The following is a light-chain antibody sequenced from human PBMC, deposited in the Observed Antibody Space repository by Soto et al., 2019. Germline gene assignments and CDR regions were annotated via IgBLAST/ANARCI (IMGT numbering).Light chain of an antibody. Sequence: DIQMTQSPSSLSASVGDRVTITCRASQVINNYLAWYQQKPGKVPKLLIYAASTLQSGVPLRFSGSGSGTDFTLTISSLQPEDVPTYYCQKYNSAPWTFGKGTKVEIK. J-gene: IGKJ1*01. CDR3: QKYNSAPWT. V-gene: IGKV1-27*01. CDR1: QVINNY. CDR2: AAS.